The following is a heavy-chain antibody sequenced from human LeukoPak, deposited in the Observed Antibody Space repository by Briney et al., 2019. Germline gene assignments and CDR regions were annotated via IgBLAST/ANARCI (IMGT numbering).Heavy chain of an antibody. J-gene: IGHJ4*02. CDR1: GYTFTGYY. CDR3: AREVVTENYFDY. Sequence: ASVKVSCKASGYTFTGYYMHWVRQAPGQGLEWMGWINPNSGGTNYAQKFQGRVTMTRDTSISTAYMELSRLRSDDTAVYYCAREVVTENYFDYWGQGTLVTVSS. D-gene: IGHD2-21*02. V-gene: IGHV1-2*02. CDR2: INPNSGGT.